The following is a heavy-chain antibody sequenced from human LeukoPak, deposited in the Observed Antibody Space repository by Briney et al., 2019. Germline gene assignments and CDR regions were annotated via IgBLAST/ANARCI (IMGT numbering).Heavy chain of an antibody. Sequence: PSETVSLTCTVSGGSINIIDYYWRWVRQSPGKGLESIGCVYYREITHYHPSVKSRVPLSVDTSKKQFSLKLNSVTAGHTAVYYCARHGTNHCYDYWGQGGLVT. CDR1: GGSINIIDYY. CDR3: ARHGTNHCYDY. D-gene: IGHD1-26*01. V-gene: IGHV4-39*01. J-gene: IGHJ4*02. CDR2: VYYREIT.